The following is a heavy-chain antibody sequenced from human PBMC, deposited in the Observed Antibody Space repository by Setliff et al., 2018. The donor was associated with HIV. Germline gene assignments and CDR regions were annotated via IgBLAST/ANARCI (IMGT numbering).Heavy chain of an antibody. D-gene: IGHD6-13*01. CDR2: IYNTGST. J-gene: IGHJ4*02. CDR3: ARGRGSSSSWPIDY. CDR1: GGSFSNYY. V-gene: IGHV4-34*09. Sequence: SETLSLTCAVYGGSFSNYYWTWIRQPPGKGLEWIGYIYNTGSTYHSPSLESRVTISIDTSKNQFSLKLSSVTAADTAVYFCARGRGSSSSWPIDYWGQGTLVTVSS.